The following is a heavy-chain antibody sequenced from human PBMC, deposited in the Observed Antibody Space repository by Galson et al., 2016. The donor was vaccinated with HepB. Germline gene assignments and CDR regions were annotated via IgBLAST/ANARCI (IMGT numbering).Heavy chain of an antibody. CDR1: GVSFSGYY. J-gene: IGHJ5*02. V-gene: IGHV4-34*01. Sequence: ETLSLTCAVYGVSFSGYYWSWIRQPPGKGPEWMGEITHTGSTTHNPSLKSRVAMSLDTSKNHLSLKLTSVTAADTAVYYCAREGSGSVAGPRWFDPWGQGTLVTVSS. CDR2: ITHTGST. D-gene: IGHD6-19*01. CDR3: AREGSGSVAGPRWFDP.